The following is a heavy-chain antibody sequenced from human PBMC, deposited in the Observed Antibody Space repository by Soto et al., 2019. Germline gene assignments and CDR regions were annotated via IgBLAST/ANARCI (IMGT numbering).Heavy chain of an antibody. Sequence: SETLSLTCGVFAGSFSRYYWSWIRQPPGKGLERIGEVNHSGSTNHNPSLKSRTTISVDTSKNQVSLKLSSVTAADTAVYYCTGARGYSYGYEFWGQGTLVTVS. CDR1: AGSFSRYY. D-gene: IGHD5-18*01. V-gene: IGHV4-34*04. J-gene: IGHJ4*02. CDR2: VNHSGST. CDR3: TGARGYSYGYEF.